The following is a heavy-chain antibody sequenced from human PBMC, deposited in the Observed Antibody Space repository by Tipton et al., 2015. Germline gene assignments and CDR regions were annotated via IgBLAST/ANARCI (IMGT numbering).Heavy chain of an antibody. Sequence: GSLRLSCAASGFTFSNYWMHWVRRAPGKGLVWVSLINSLGDSTTYADSVKGRFTISRDNAKDTLYLQMNSLRAEDAGVYYCARDPPYTSGSYPGGYSYYGMDVWGQGTTVTVSS. CDR2: INSLGDST. J-gene: IGHJ6*02. CDR3: ARDPPYTSGSYPGGYSYYGMDV. CDR1: GFTFSNYW. V-gene: IGHV3-74*01. D-gene: IGHD3-10*01.